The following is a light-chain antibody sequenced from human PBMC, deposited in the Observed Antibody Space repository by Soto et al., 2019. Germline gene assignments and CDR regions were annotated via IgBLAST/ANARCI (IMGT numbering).Light chain of an antibody. CDR2: KAS. Sequence: DIQMTQSPSTLSASVGDRVTITCRASQSISSWLAWYQQKPGKAPKLLIYKASSLESRGPSRLSGGGSGTEYTLIISSLQPHDFAAYYCQQYNSYAWTFGQGTKVEIK. V-gene: IGKV1-5*03. CDR1: QSISSW. CDR3: QQYNSYAWT. J-gene: IGKJ1*01.